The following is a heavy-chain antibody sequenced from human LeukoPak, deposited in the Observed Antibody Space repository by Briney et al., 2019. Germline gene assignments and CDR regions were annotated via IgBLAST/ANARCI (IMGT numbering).Heavy chain of an antibody. D-gene: IGHD1-20*01. Sequence: GSSVKVSCKASGGTFSSYTICWVRQAPGQGLEWMGRIIPILGIANYAQKFQGRVTITADKSTSTAYMELSSLRSEDTAVYYCARVLTDNWNWFDPWGQGTLVTVSS. CDR3: ARVLTDNWNWFDP. V-gene: IGHV1-69*02. CDR2: IIPILGIA. CDR1: GGTFSSYT. J-gene: IGHJ5*02.